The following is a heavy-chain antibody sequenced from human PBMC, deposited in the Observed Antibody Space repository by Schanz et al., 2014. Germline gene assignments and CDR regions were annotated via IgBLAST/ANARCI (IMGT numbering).Heavy chain of an antibody. J-gene: IGHJ4*02. V-gene: IGHV3-11*01. D-gene: IGHD1-1*01. CDR1: GFIFNDYY. CDR2: ISRDGTTS. CDR3: VRDAYLQIRGTVFDS. Sequence: QVQLVESGGGLVKPGGSLRLSCAASGFIFNDYYMNWIRQAPGKGLEWLSYISRDGTTSYYADSVKGRFTISRDNAKNSLYLQMNILRAEDAAVYYCVRDAYLQIRGTVFDSWGPGNLVTVSS.